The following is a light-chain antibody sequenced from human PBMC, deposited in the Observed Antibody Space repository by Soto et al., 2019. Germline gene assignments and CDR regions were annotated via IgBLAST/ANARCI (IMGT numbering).Light chain of an antibody. V-gene: IGKV1-39*01. CDR2: EAS. J-gene: IGKJ1*01. CDR3: EQSYRTPPT. Sequence: DIQMTQSPSSLSASVGDRVTITCRARQRIGNNLNWYQQKPGKAPKLLISEASTLQRGVPSRFSGSGSGTDFTLTISSLQPEDFATYYCEQSYRTPPTFGQGTKVEI. CDR1: QRIGNN.